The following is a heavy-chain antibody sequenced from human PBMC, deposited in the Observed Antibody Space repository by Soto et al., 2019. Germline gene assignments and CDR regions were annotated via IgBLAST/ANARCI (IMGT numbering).Heavy chain of an antibody. J-gene: IGHJ1*01. CDR1: GFSLSTSGVS. D-gene: IGHD4-17*01. V-gene: IGHV2-5*02. CDR3: AHITSPTVTTSAEYFHD. Sequence: QITLKESGPTLVKPTQTLTLTCTFSGFSLSTSGVSVGWIRQPPGKALEWLALIYWDDDKRYSPSLKSRLTITKDTSKNQVVLTMTTMDPVDTATYYCAHITSPTVTTSAEYFHDWGQGTLVTVSS. CDR2: IYWDDDK.